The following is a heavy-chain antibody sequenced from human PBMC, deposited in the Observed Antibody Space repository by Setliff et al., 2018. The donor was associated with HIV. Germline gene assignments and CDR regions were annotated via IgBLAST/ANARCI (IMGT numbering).Heavy chain of an antibody. CDR3: ARDKGGGYFDS. CDR2: IDYSGSP. V-gene: IGHV4-34*01. Sequence: PSETLSLTCAVYGGSFSGYHWSWIRQPPGKGLEWIGEIDYSGSPNYNPSLKSRVTMSIDESKSQFSLKLSSVTAADTAVYFCARDKGGGYFDSWGQGTLVTVSS. D-gene: IGHD3-16*01. CDR1: GGSFSGYH. J-gene: IGHJ4*02.